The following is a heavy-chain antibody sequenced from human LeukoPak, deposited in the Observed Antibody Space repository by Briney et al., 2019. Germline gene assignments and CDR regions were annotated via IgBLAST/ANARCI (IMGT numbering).Heavy chain of an antibody. Sequence: PGGSLRLSCAASGFTFSSYDMHWVRQAPGKGLEWVAVISYDGSNKYYADSVKGRFTISRDNSKNTLYLQMNSLRAEDTAVYYCAKAYIVATGFDYWGQGTLVTVSS. CDR1: GFTFSSYD. CDR3: AKAYIVATGFDY. V-gene: IGHV3-30*18. D-gene: IGHD5-12*01. CDR2: ISYDGSNK. J-gene: IGHJ4*02.